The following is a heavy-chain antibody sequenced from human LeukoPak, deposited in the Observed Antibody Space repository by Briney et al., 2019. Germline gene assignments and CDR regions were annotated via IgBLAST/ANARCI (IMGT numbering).Heavy chain of an antibody. J-gene: IGHJ6*02. V-gene: IGHV3-7*04. D-gene: IGHD2-2*02. CDR1: GFIFNNYW. CDR2: IKKDGSER. Sequence: GGSLRLSCAASGFIFNNYWMSWVRQAPGKGLEWVANIKKDGSERYYVDSVKGRFTISRDNAKNSLYLQMNSLRAEDTAVYYCATDPILSPNKVGYYYYGMDVWGQGTTVTVSS. CDR3: ATDPILSPNKVGYYYYGMDV.